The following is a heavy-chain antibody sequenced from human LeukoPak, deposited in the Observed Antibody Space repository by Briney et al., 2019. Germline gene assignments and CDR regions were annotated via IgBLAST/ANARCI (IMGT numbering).Heavy chain of an antibody. V-gene: IGHV4-39*01. D-gene: IGHD5-12*01. CDR1: GGSISSNIYY. Sequence: SETLFLTCTVSGGSISSNIYYWGWIRQPPGKGLEWSGDIYYSGSTYYNPSLKSRVTISVDTSKNQFSLKLSSVTIADTAVYYCARRGGYDFSYDYWGQGILVTVSS. CDR3: ARRGGYDFSYDY. J-gene: IGHJ4*02. CDR2: IYYSGST.